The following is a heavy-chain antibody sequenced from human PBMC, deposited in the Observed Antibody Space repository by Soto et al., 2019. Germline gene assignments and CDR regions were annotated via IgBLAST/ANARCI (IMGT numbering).Heavy chain of an antibody. D-gene: IGHD3-22*01. CDR3: ARELVYYYDSSGWACGY. V-gene: IGHV1-69*06. Sequence: SVKVSWTASGVTFSSYSMRCVRQSRAELLEWMGGIIPIFGTENYAQKFQGRVTITADKSTSTAYMELSSLRSEGTAVYYCARELVYYYDSSGWACGYWGQGTLVTVSS. J-gene: IGHJ4*02. CDR1: GVTFSSYS. CDR2: IIPIFGTE.